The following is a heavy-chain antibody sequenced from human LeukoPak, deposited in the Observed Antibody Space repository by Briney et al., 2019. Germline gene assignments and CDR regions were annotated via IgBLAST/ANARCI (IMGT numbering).Heavy chain of an antibody. J-gene: IGHJ3*02. CDR3: ARLTIIEYAFDI. D-gene: IGHD3-22*01. V-gene: IGHV4-34*01. CDR2: INHSGST. CDR1: GGSLSNDY. Sequence: PSETLSLTCSIDGGSLSNDYWTWIRQPPGKGLEWIAEINHSGSTNYNPSLKSRVTISGDTSKKQISLKLRSVTAADTAVYYCARLTIIEYAFDIWGQGTMVTVSS.